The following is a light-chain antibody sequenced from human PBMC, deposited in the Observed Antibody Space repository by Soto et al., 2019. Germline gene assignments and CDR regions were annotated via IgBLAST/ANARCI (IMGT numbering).Light chain of an antibody. CDR3: QENNDWRFT. Sequence: IVMTQSPATLSVSPGERATLSCRASQSVGDNLAWYQQRPGQAPRLLIYGASTRATGIPARFSGSGSGTEFTLTISSLQSEDFAVYYCQENNDWRFTFGPGTKVDIK. J-gene: IGKJ3*01. V-gene: IGKV3-15*01. CDR2: GAS. CDR1: QSVGDN.